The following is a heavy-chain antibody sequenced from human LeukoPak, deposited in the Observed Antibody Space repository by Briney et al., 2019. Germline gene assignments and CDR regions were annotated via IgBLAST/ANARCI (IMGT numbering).Heavy chain of an antibody. CDR1: GVSFSGYY. CDR2: INHSGST. CDR3: ARTSYYYGSGPNWFDP. V-gene: IGHV4-34*01. Sequence: SETLSFTCAVYGVSFSGYYWSWIRQPPGKGLEWIGEINHSGSTNYNPSLKSRVTISVDTSKNQFSLKLSSVTAADTAVYYCARTSYYYGSGPNWFDPWGQGTLVTVSS. J-gene: IGHJ5*02. D-gene: IGHD3-10*01.